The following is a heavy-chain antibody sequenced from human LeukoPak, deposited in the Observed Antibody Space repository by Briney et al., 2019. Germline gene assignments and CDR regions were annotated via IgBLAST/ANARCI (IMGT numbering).Heavy chain of an antibody. D-gene: IGHD6-6*01. CDR2: TSSGGTYI. V-gene: IGHV3-21*01. Sequence: GGSLRLSCATSGFTFSIYTMNWVRQAPGKGLEWVSCTSSGGTYIYNADSVKGRFTISRDNAKNSLYLQMNNLRAEDTAVYYCAREEDSSTIRSSHGMDVWGQGTTVTVSS. CDR1: GFTFSIYT. J-gene: IGHJ6*02. CDR3: AREEDSSTIRSSHGMDV.